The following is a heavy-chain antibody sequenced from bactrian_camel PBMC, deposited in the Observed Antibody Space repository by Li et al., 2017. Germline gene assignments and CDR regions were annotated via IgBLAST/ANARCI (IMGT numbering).Heavy chain of an antibody. CDR2: IDTSGSA. CDR3: AAGGAGWPPRMSRAAYQY. CDR1: GDTFSNYY. J-gene: IGHJ4*01. V-gene: IGHV3S53*01. D-gene: IGHD5*01. Sequence: QVQLVESGGGSVEAGGSLRLSCVLSGDTFSNYYMAWFRKEREAVAAIDTSGSATYTYSVAGRFIISRDDAKNTVFLQLNSLNPEDTAVYYCAAGGAGWPPRMSRAAYQYWGQGTQVTVS.